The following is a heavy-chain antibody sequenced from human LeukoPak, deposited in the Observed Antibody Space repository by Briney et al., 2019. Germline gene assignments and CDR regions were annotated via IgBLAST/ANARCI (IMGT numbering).Heavy chain of an antibody. CDR2: ISSSGSTI. CDR1: GFTFSSYE. J-gene: IGHJ6*03. CDR3: AREDSGSYYYYYYYYYMDV. V-gene: IGHV3-48*03. Sequence: GGSLRLSCAASGFTFSSYEMNWIRQAPGKGLEWVSYISSSGSTIYYADSVKGRFTISRDNAKNSLYLQMNSLRAEDTAVYYCAREDSGSYYYYYYYYYMDVWGKGTTVTISS. D-gene: IGHD1-26*01.